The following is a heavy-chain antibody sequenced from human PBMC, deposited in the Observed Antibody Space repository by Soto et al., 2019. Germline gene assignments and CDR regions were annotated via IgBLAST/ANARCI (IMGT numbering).Heavy chain of an antibody. Sequence: SETLSLTCSVSGDSISTVDYFWAWIRQPPGQALEYIGYIYKSTTTYYNPSFESRVAISLDTSKSQFSLTVTSVTAADTAVYFCARGRYCLTGRCFPNWFDSWGQGALVTVSS. CDR2: IYKSTTT. J-gene: IGHJ5*01. D-gene: IGHD2-15*01. CDR1: GDSISTVDYF. V-gene: IGHV4-30-4*01. CDR3: ARGRYCLTGRCFPNWFDS.